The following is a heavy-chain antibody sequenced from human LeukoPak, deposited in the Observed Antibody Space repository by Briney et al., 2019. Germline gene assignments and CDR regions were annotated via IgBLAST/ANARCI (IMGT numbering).Heavy chain of an antibody. CDR2: INTNTGNP. J-gene: IGHJ3*02. CDR1: GYSFTNYA. V-gene: IGHV7-4-1*02. CDR3: ARGLPKIQLYLGDAFDI. Sequence: ASVKVSCKASGYSFTNYAMNWMRQAPGQGLEWMGWINTNTGNPTYAQGFTGRFVFSLDTSVSTAYLQISSLKAEDTAVYYCARGLPKIQLYLGDAFDIWGRGTMVTVSS. D-gene: IGHD5-18*01.